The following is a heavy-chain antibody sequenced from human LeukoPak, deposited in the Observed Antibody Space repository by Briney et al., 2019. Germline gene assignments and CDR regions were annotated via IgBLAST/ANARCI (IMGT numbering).Heavy chain of an antibody. CDR3: AREQIGGNSFDAFDI. CDR2: INPSGGST. J-gene: IGHJ3*02. Sequence: ASVKVSCKASGYTFTSYYMHWVRQAPGQGLEWMGIINPSGGSTSYAQKFQGRVTMTRDTSTSTVYMELSSLRSEDTAVYYCAREQIGGNSFDAFDIWGQGTMVTVSS. D-gene: IGHD4-23*01. CDR1: GYTFTSYY. V-gene: IGHV1-46*01.